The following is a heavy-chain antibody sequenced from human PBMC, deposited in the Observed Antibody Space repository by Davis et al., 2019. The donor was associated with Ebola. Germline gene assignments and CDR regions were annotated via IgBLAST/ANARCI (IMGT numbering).Heavy chain of an antibody. Sequence: GESLKISCAASGFTVSSNYMSWVRQAPGKGLEWVAVISYDGSNKYYADSVKGRFTISRDNSKNTLYLQMNSLRAEDTAVYYCAKVAGNNWFDPWGQGTLVTVSS. J-gene: IGHJ5*02. V-gene: IGHV3-30*18. CDR3: AKVAGNNWFDP. CDR2: ISYDGSNK. D-gene: IGHD6-19*01. CDR1: GFTVSSNY.